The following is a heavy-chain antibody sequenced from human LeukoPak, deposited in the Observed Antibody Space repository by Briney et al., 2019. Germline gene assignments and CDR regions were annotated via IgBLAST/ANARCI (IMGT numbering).Heavy chain of an antibody. CDR2: IKSKTDGGTT. D-gene: IGHD3-22*01. J-gene: IGHJ4*02. CDR1: GFTFSNAW. CDR3: TTDPGYYYDSSGYYYFDY. Sequence: PGGSLRLSCAASGFTFSNAWMSWVRQAPGKGLEWVGRIKSKTDGGTTDYAAPVKGRFTISRDDSKNTLCLQMNSLKTEDTAVYYCTTDPGYYYDSSGYYYFDYWGQGTLVTVSS. V-gene: IGHV3-15*01.